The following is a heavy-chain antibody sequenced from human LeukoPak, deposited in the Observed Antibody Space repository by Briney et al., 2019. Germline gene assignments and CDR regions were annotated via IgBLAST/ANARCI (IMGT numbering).Heavy chain of an antibody. CDR3: AFGNYYDSSGSLFDY. J-gene: IGHJ4*02. CDR2: ISYDGSNK. Sequence: GGSLRLSCAASGFTFSSYAMHWVRQAPGKGLEWVAVISYDGSNKYYADSVKGRFTISRDNSKNTLYLQMNSLRAEDTAVYYCAFGNYYDSSGSLFDYWGQGTLVTVSS. CDR1: GFTFSSYA. D-gene: IGHD3-22*01. V-gene: IGHV3-30-3*01.